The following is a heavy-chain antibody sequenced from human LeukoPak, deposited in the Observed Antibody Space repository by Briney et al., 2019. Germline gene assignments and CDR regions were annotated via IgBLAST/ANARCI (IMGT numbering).Heavy chain of an antibody. V-gene: IGHV3-72*01. CDR3: GRIAIYANNGMDV. CDR2: SRNKASSYTT. D-gene: IGHD2/OR15-2a*01. CDR1: GFKFSDHY. Sequence: PGGSLRLSCAASGFKFSDHYIDWVRQAPGKGLEWVGRSRNKASSYTTEYAASVEGRFTISRDVSESSLYLQMNSLRTEDTAVYYCGRIAIYANNGMDVWGQGTTATVSS. J-gene: IGHJ6*02.